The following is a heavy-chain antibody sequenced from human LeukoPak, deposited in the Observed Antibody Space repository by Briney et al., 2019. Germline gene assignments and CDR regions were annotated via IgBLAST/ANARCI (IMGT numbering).Heavy chain of an antibody. Sequence: SETLSLTCTVSGGSISSSSYYWGWIRQPPGKGLEGIGSIYYSGSTYYNPSLKSRVTISVDTSKNQFSLKLSSVTAADTAVYYCARHTYCSSTSCYAKPEGYYYYYMDVWGKGTTVTISS. CDR2: IYYSGST. D-gene: IGHD2-2*01. CDR3: ARHTYCSSTSCYAKPEGYYYYYMDV. V-gene: IGHV4-39*01. J-gene: IGHJ6*03. CDR1: GGSISSSSYY.